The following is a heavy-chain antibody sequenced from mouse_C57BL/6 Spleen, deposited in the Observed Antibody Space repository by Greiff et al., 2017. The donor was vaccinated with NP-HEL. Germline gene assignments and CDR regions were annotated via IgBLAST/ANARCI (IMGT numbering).Heavy chain of an antibody. CDR2: ISSGSSTI. D-gene: IGHD1-1*01. V-gene: IGHV5-17*01. J-gene: IGHJ4*01. CDR1: GFTFSDYG. Sequence: DVMLVESGGGLVKPGGSLKLSCAASGFTFSDYGMHWVRQAPEKGLEWVAYISSGSSTIYYADPVKGRFTISRDNAKNTLFLQMTSLRSEDTAMYYCARRDYGSSRYYAMDYWGQGTSVTVSS. CDR3: ARRDYGSSRYYAMDY.